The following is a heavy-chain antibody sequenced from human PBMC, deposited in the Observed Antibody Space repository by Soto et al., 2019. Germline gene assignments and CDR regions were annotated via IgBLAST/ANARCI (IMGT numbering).Heavy chain of an antibody. D-gene: IGHD2-2*01. CDR1: GGTFSSYT. Sequence: SVKVSCKASGGTFSSYTISWVRQAPGQGLEWMGRIIPILGIANYAQKFQGRVTITADKSTSTAYMELSSLRSEDTAVYYCARWVVPVAMPSYYDYYYGMDVWGQ. V-gene: IGHV1-69*02. J-gene: IGHJ6*02. CDR3: ARWVVPVAMPSYYDYYYGMDV. CDR2: IIPILGIA.